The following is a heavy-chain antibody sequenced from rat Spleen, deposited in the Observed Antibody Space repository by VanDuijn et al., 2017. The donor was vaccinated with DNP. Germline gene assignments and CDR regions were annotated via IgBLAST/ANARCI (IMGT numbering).Heavy chain of an antibody. CDR1: GFNFNDYW. CDR2: INKDSNTI. J-gene: IGHJ2*01. D-gene: IGHD1-11*01. CDR3: AKGPNYGGDSDYFDY. V-gene: IGHV4-2*01. Sequence: EVKLVESGGGLVQPGRALKLSCAASGFNFNDYWMGWVRQAPGKGLEWIGEINKDSNTINYSPSLKDKFTISRDSAQNTLYLQMSKLGSEDTAIYHCAKGPNYGGDSDYFDYWGQGVMVTVSS.